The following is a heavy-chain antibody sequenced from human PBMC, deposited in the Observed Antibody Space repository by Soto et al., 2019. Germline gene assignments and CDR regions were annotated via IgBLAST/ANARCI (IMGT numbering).Heavy chain of an antibody. CDR2: IYHSGST. Sequence: SETLSLTCAVSSGSISSSNWWSWVRQPPGKGLEWIGEIYHSGSTNYNPSLKSRVTISVDKSKNQFSLKLSSVTAADTAVYYWSSTLSGWTGSAFDIWGQGTMVTVSS. D-gene: IGHD6-19*01. V-gene: IGHV4-4*02. CDR3: SSTLSGWTGSAFDI. CDR1: SGSISSSNW. J-gene: IGHJ3*02.